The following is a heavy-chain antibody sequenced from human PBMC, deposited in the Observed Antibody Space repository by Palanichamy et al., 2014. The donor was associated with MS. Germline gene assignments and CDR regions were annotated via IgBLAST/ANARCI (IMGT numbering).Heavy chain of an antibody. CDR2: IYYSGST. CDR1: GGSITITSHY. V-gene: IGHV4-39*07. J-gene: IGHJ4*02. D-gene: IGHD6-19*01. Sequence: QLQLQESSSGLAKPSETLSLTCTVSGGSITITSHYWGWLRQPPGKGLEWIGNIYYSGSTYYNPSLKSRISISVDTSKNHFSLKLSSVTAADTAVYYCARLRRPQLPHVDFWGQGTLVTVSS. CDR3: ARLRRPQLPHVDF.